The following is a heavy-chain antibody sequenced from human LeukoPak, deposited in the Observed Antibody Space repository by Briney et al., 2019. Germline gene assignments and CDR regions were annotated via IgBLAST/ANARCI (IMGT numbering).Heavy chain of an antibody. D-gene: IGHD2-2*02. V-gene: IGHV1-69*04. CDR3: ARERCSSTSCYRPYYYMDV. CDR1: GGTFSSYT. Sequence: SVKVSCKASGGTFSSYTISWVRQAPGQGLEWMGRIFPILGIANYAQKFQGRVTITADKSTSTAYMELSSLRSEDTAVYYCARERCSSTSCYRPYYYMDVWGKGTTVTVSS. J-gene: IGHJ6*03. CDR2: IFPILGIA.